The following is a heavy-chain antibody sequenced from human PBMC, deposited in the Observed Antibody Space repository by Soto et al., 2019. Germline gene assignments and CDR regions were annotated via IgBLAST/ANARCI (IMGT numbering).Heavy chain of an antibody. CDR1: GGSISSYY. CDR3: ARHKDYYYYGMDV. Sequence: PAETLSLTCTVSGGSISSYYGSWIRQPPGKGLEWIGYIYYSGSTNYNPSLKSRVTISVDTSKNQFSLKLSSVTAADTAVYYCARHKDYYYYGMDVWGQGTTVTVSS. V-gene: IGHV4-59*08. J-gene: IGHJ6*02. CDR2: IYYSGST.